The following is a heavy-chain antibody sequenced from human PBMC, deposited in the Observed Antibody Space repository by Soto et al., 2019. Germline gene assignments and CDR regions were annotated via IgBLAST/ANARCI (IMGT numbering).Heavy chain of an antibody. CDR3: EKDTYYYSSSCYYRFDS. V-gene: IGHV3-30*18. Sequence: QVQLVEAGGGVVQPGRSLRLSCAASGFTFNSYGIHLVRQAPGKGLEWVAVISHDGSKTNYADSVKGRFTISRDNSKDTVYLQMNSLRAEDTAVYYCEKDTYYYSSSCYYRFDSWGQGTLVTVSS. CDR2: ISHDGSKT. CDR1: GFTFNSYG. J-gene: IGHJ4*02. D-gene: IGHD3-22*01.